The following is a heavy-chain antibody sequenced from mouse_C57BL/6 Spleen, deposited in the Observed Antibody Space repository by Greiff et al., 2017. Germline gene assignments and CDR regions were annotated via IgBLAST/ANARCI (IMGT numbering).Heavy chain of an antibody. J-gene: IGHJ4*01. CDR2: INYDGSST. Sequence: EVQRVESEGGLVQPGSSMKLSCTASGFTFSDYYMAWVRQVPEKGLEWVANINYDGSSTYYLDSLKSRFIISRDNAKNILYLQMSSLKSEDTATYYCAREKYYYGSSYEAMDYWGQGTSVTVSS. D-gene: IGHD1-1*01. CDR1: GFTFSDYY. V-gene: IGHV5-16*01. CDR3: AREKYYYGSSYEAMDY.